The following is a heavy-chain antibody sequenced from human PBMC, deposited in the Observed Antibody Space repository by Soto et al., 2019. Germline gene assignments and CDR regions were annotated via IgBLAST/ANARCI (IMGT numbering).Heavy chain of an antibody. Sequence: ASVKVSCKASGYTFTSYGISWVRQAPGQGLEWMGWISAYNGNTNYAQKLQGRVTMTTDTSTSTAYMELRSMRSDDTAVYYCARALMIAFGRVLVSSNHFDCWGQGNLVTVSS. J-gene: IGHJ4*02. CDR1: GYTFTSYG. V-gene: IGHV1-18*01. D-gene: IGHD3-16*02. CDR2: ISAYNGNT. CDR3: ARALMIAFGRVLVSSNHFDC.